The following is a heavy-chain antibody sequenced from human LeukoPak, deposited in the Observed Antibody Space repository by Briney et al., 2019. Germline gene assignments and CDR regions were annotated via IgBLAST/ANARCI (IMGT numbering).Heavy chain of an antibody. V-gene: IGHV3-23*01. CDR1: GFTFSSYG. CDR3: AKVGGFGEYNYYYYMDV. CDR2: ISGSGGST. J-gene: IGHJ6*03. Sequence: GGSLRLSCAASGFTFSSYGMSWVRQAPGKGLEWVSAISGSGGSTYYADSVKGRFTISRDNSKNTLYLQMNSLRAEDTAVYYCAKVGGFGEYNYYYYMDVWGKGTTVTISS. D-gene: IGHD3-10*01.